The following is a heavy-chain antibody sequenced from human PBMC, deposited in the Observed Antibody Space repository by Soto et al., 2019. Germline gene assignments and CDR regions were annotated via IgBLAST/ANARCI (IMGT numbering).Heavy chain of an antibody. J-gene: IGHJ4*02. CDR1: GYTFTSYG. CDR3: ARVGGASGWSFGY. V-gene: IGHV1-18*01. Sequence: AAVKVSCKASGYTFTSYGISWVRQAPGQGLEWMGISVDNGDTNYAQRLQDRVTMTTDTSTSTAFMELRSLRSDDTAIYYCARVGGASGWSFGYWGQGTRVTVSS. CDR2: ISVDNGDT. D-gene: IGHD6-19*01.